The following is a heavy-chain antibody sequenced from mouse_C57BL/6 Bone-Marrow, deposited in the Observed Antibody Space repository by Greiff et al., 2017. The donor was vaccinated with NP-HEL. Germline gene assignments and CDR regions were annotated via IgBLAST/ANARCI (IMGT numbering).Heavy chain of an antibody. D-gene: IGHD2-5*01. Sequence: VKLQESGAELARPGASVKLSCKASGYTFTSYGISWVKQRTGQGLEWIGEIYPRSGNTYYNEKFKGKATLTADKSSSTAYMELRSLTSEDSAVYFCARSKPNSNYVPAWFAYWGQGTLVTVSA. CDR2: IYPRSGNT. V-gene: IGHV1-81*01. CDR3: ARSKPNSNYVPAWFAY. J-gene: IGHJ3*01. CDR1: GYTFTSYG.